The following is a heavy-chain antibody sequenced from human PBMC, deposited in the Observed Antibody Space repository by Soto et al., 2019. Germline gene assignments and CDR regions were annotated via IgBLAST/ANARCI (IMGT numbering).Heavy chain of an antibody. J-gene: IGHJ6*02. CDR2: IVVGSGNT. D-gene: IGHD3-3*01. V-gene: IGHV1-58*01. Sequence: ASVKFSGKASGFTFTSSAVQWVRQARGQRLEWIGWIVVGSGNTNYAQKFQERVTITRDMYTSTAYMELSSMRSEDTAVYYCAANDFWSGYSSTYYYDYGMDVWG. CDR1: GFTFTSSA. CDR3: AANDFWSGYSSTYYYDYGMDV.